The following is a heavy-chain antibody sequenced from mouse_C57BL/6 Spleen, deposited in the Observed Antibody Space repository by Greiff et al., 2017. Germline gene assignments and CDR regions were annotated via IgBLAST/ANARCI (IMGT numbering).Heavy chain of an antibody. Sequence: EVKLVGSGGGLVKPGGSLKLSCAASGFTFSSYAMSWVRQTPEKRLEWVATISDGGSYTYYPDNVKGRFTISRDNAKNNLYLQMSHLKSEDTAMYYCATNWAFDYWGQGTTLTVSS. CDR3: ATNWAFDY. V-gene: IGHV5-4*03. CDR2: ISDGGSYT. D-gene: IGHD4-1*02. CDR1: GFTFSSYA. J-gene: IGHJ2*01.